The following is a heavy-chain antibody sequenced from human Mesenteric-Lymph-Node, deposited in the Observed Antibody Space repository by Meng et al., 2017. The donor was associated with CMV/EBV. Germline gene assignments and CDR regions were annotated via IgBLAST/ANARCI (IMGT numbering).Heavy chain of an antibody. CDR2: FDFEHGQT. J-gene: IGHJ5*02. CDR3: ATSFMGGFDP. CDR1: GYTLSKMP. V-gene: IGHV1-24*01. Sequence: VHCKGFGYTLSKMPMHWVRQGPGKGLEWMGGFDFEHGQTVYAQKFQGRVTMTEDISTDTAYMELTRLRSEDTAVYFCATSFMGGFDPWGQGTLVTVSS. D-gene: IGHD3-3*02.